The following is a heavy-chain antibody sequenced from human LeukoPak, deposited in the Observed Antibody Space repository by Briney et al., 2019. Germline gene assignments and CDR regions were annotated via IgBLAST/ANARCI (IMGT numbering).Heavy chain of an antibody. CDR1: GFTFSSYE. V-gene: IGHV3-21*06. J-gene: IGHJ5*01. CDR2: ISSSSSYI. CDR3: ARLRQASGYSSGWYDS. D-gene: IGHD6-19*01. Sequence: GGSLRLSCAASGFTFSSYEMNWVRQAPGRGLEWVSSISSSSSYIHYADSVKGRFTISRDNAKNSLYLQMNSLRDEDTAVYYCARLRQASGYSSGWYDSWGQGTLVTVSS.